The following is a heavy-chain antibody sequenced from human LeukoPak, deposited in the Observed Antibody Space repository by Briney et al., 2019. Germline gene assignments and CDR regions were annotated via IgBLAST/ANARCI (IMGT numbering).Heavy chain of an antibody. CDR1: GFTFSSYS. J-gene: IGHJ4*02. D-gene: IGHD3-9*01. V-gene: IGHV3-48*02. Sequence: PGGSLRLSCAASGFTFSSYSMNRVRQAPGKGLEWVSYISSSSSTIYYADSVKGRFTISRDNAKNSLYLQMNSLRDEDTAVYYCARDSRRYFDWLSDYWGQGTLVTVSS. CDR3: ARDSRRYFDWLSDY. CDR2: ISSSSSTI.